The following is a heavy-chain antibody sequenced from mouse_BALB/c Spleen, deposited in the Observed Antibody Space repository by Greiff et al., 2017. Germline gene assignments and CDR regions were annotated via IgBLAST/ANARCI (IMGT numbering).Heavy chain of an antibody. CDR3: ARGGGRYAMDY. CDR2: IYPGDGDT. V-gene: IGHV1-87*01. J-gene: IGHJ4*01. Sequence: VKLQQSGAELARPGASVKLSCEASGYTFTSYWMQWVKQRPGQGLEWIGAIYPGDGDTRYTQKFKGKATLTADKSSSTAYMQLSSLASEDSAVYYCARGGGRYAMDYWGQGTSVTVSS. D-gene: IGHD1-1*02. CDR1: GYTFTSYW.